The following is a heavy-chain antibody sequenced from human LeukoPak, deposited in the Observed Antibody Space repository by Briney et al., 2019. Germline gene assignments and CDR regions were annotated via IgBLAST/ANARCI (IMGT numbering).Heavy chain of an antibody. J-gene: IGHJ4*02. CDR1: GGSLNNYY. Sequence: SETLSLTCTVSGGSLNNYYWSWIRQPPGKGRECIGYIFYTGSTNYNPSLKSRVTISVDKSKNQFSLRLSSVTAADTAVYYCARGRRYYDSSGRYFDFWGQGTLVTVSS. CDR2: IFYTGST. V-gene: IGHV4-59*08. CDR3: ARGRRYYDSSGRYFDF. D-gene: IGHD3-22*01.